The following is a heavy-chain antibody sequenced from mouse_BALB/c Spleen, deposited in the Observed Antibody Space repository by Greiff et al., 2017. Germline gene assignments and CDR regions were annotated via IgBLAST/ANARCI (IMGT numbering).Heavy chain of an antibody. Sequence: VKVVESGPGLVAPSQSLSITCTVSGFSLTSYGVHWVRQPPGKGLEWLGVIWAGGSTNYNSALMSRLSISKDNSKSQVFLKMNSLQTDDTAMYYCASITGAGYAMDYWGQGTSVTVSS. CDR1: GFSLTSYG. CDR3: ASITGAGYAMDY. J-gene: IGHJ4*01. CDR2: IWAGGST. D-gene: IGHD4-1*01. V-gene: IGHV2-9*02.